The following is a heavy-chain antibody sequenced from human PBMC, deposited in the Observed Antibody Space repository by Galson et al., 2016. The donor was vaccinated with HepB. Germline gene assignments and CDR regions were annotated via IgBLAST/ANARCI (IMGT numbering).Heavy chain of an antibody. J-gene: IGHJ6*02. Sequence: SVKVSCKASGSTFSSYAISWVRQAPGQGLEWMGGIIPIFETANYAQEFQGRVTITADKSTSTAYLDLSSLSSEDMAVYYCATGRDFWDYGMDVWGQGTTVTVSS. D-gene: IGHD3-3*01. CDR1: GSTFSSYA. CDR2: IIPIFETA. CDR3: ATGRDFWDYGMDV. V-gene: IGHV1-69*06.